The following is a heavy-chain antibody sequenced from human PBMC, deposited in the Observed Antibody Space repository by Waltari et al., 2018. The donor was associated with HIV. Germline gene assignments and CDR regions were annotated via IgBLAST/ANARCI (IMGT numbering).Heavy chain of an antibody. CDR3: ARDYGSGSYYNY. V-gene: IGHV3-20*04. J-gene: IGHJ4*02. CDR1: GFNFDDYG. CDR2: INWNGGST. Sequence: EVQLVESGGGVVRPGGSLRLSCVASGFNFDDYGMSWVRQAPGKGLGWFSGINWNGGSTGYADSVKGRFSIARDNAKNSLYLQMNSLRAEDTALYYCARDYGSGSYYNYWGQGTLVTVSS. D-gene: IGHD3-10*01.